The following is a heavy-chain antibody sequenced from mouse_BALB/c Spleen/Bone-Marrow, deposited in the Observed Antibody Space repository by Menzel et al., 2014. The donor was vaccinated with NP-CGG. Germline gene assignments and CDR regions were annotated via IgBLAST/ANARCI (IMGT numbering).Heavy chain of an antibody. V-gene: IGHV1-74*01. D-gene: IGHD2-3*01. CDR1: GYTFTSYW. CDR2: IDPYDSET. CDR3: ARGGMILKCVDY. J-gene: IGHJ2*01. Sequence: VQLQQSGAELVRPGASVKLSCKASGYTFTSYWMNWVKQRPEQGLEWIGRIDPYDSETHYNQKFKDKAILTVDKSSSAAYMRLSSLTSEDSAVYYCARGGMILKCVDYWGQGTTLAVAS.